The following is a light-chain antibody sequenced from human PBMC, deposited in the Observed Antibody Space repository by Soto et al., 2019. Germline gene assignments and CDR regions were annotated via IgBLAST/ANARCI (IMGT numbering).Light chain of an antibody. J-gene: IGKJ1*01. CDR1: QSVSSN. CDR2: DAS. CDR3: QQYSAWWT. Sequence: EIVMTQSPATLSVSPGERATLSCRASQSVSSNLAWYQQKPGQAPRLIIYDASTRAPGIPARFSGSGSGTEFTLTISSLQSEDFAVYYCQQYSAWWTFGQGTTVEIK. V-gene: IGKV3-15*01.